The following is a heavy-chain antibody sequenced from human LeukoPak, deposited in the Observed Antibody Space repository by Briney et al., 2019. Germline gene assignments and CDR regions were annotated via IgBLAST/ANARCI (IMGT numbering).Heavy chain of an antibody. J-gene: IGHJ4*02. CDR2: IKQDGSEK. CDR1: GFTFDKYW. D-gene: IGHD6-6*01. CDR3: ASAGGDSRSPLPFYY. V-gene: IGHV3-7*03. Sequence: PGGSLRLSCAASGFTFDKYWTSWVRQAPGKGLEWVANIKQDGSEKYYVDSVKGRFTISKDNAENSLFLQMNSLRAEDTAVYFCASAGGDSRSPLPFYYWGQGTLVTVSS.